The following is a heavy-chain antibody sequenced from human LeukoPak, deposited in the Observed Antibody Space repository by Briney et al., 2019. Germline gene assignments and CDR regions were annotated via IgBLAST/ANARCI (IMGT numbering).Heavy chain of an antibody. J-gene: IGHJ4*02. Sequence: GGSLRLSCAASGFTFSNYWMSWVRQAPGKGLEWVANIKEDGSEKSYVDSVKGRFTISRDNARNSLYLQMNSLRAEDTAVYYCARVSAGDYPDYWGQGTLVTVSS. D-gene: IGHD7-27*01. CDR2: IKEDGSEK. CDR3: ARVSAGDYPDY. V-gene: IGHV3-7*03. CDR1: GFTFSNYW.